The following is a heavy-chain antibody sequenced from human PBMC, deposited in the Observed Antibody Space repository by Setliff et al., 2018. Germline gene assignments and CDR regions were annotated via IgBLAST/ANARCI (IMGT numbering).Heavy chain of an antibody. CDR2: IIPIFGTT. Sequence: ASVKVSCKASGGTFSNYDISWVRQAPGQGLEWMGGIIPIFGTTNYAQRFQGRVTITTDESTSTAYMELSSLRSEDTAVYYCARERGDIVTTTSYYYNLDVWGKGTTVTVSS. J-gene: IGHJ6*03. CDR3: ARERGDIVTTTSYYYNLDV. CDR1: GGTFSNYD. V-gene: IGHV1-69*05. D-gene: IGHD5-12*01.